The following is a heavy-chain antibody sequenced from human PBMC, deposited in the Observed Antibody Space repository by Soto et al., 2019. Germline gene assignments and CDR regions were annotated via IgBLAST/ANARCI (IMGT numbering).Heavy chain of an antibody. CDR3: ARVNGYCSRPRCFVVRSYTLDV. CDR2: INPSGGST. V-gene: IGHV1-46*01. D-gene: IGHD2-2*01. J-gene: IGHJ6*01. CDR1: GYTFTSYY. Sequence: ASVKVSCKASGYTFTSYYMHWVRQAPGQGLEWMGLINPSGGSTSYAQKFQGRVTMTTDTSTSTAYMELRSLRSDDTAVYYCARVNGYCSRPRCFVVRSYTLDVWGQGTTVTVSS.